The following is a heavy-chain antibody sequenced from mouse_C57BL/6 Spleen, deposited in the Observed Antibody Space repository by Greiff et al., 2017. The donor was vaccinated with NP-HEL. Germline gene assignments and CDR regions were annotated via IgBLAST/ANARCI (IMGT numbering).Heavy chain of an antibody. D-gene: IGHD1-1*01. CDR2: ISDGGSYT. V-gene: IGHV5-4*01. J-gene: IGHJ2*01. CDR1: GFTFSSYA. Sequence: EVQVVESGGGLVKPGGSLKLSCAASGFTFSSYAMSWVRQTPEKRLEWVATISDGGSYTYYPDNVKGRFTISRDNAKNNLYLQMSHLKSEDTAMYYCARDIYYYGSSHYFDYWGQGTTLTVSS. CDR3: ARDIYYYGSSHYFDY.